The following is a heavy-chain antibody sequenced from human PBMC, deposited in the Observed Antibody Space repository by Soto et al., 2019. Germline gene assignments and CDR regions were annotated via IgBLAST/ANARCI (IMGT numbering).Heavy chain of an antibody. D-gene: IGHD3-9*01. CDR3: ARELRYFDSYYYYGMDV. Sequence: PGGSLRLSCAASGFTFSSYAMHWVRQAPGKGLEWVAAISYDGSNKYYADSVKGRFTISRDNSKNTLYLQMNSLRAEDTAVYYCARELRYFDSYYYYGMDVWGQGTTVTVSS. V-gene: IGHV3-30-3*01. CDR2: ISYDGSNK. CDR1: GFTFSSYA. J-gene: IGHJ6*02.